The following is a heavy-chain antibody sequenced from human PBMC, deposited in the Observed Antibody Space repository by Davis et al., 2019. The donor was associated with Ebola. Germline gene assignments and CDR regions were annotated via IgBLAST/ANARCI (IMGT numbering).Heavy chain of an antibody. J-gene: IGHJ6*04. Sequence: ASVKVSCKASGGTFSSYTISWVRQAPGQGLEWMGWMNPNSGNTGYAQKFQGRVTMTRNTSISTAYMELSSLRSEDTAVYYCASVQLAHYYYYGMDVWGKGTTVTVSS. D-gene: IGHD6-6*01. V-gene: IGHV1-8*02. CDR2: MNPNSGNT. CDR1: GGTFSSYT. CDR3: ASVQLAHYYYYGMDV.